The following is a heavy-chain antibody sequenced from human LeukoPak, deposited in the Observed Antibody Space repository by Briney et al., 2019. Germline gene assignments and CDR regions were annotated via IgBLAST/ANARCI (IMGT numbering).Heavy chain of an antibody. CDR2: INPNSSGT. D-gene: IGHD1-26*01. CDR3: ARGGGSYSGLAY. J-gene: IGHJ4*02. CDR1: GYTFTGYY. Sequence: ASVKVSCKASGYTFTGYYMHWVRQAPGQGLEWMGWINPNSSGTNYAQKFQGRVTMSRDTSISTAYMELSRLRSDDTAVYYCARGGGSYSGLAYWGQGTLVTVSS. V-gene: IGHV1-2*02.